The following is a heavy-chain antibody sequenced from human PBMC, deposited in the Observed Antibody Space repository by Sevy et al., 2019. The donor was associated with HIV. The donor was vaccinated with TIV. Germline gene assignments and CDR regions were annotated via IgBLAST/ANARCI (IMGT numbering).Heavy chain of an antibody. D-gene: IGHD6-19*01. CDR1: GFTFSSYS. Sequence: EGSLRLSCAASGFTFSSYSMNWVRQAPGKGLEWVSSISSSSSYIYYADSVKGRFTISRDNAKNSLYLQMNSLRAEDTAVYYCARAAGYSSGWRVVPSAFDIWGQGTMVTVSS. CDR2: ISSSSSYI. CDR3: ARAAGYSSGWRVVPSAFDI. J-gene: IGHJ3*02. V-gene: IGHV3-21*01.